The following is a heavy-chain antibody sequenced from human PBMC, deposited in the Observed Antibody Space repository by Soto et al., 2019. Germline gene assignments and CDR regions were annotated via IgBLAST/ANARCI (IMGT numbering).Heavy chain of an antibody. CDR3: ARTIYFIIGVCSPFYGMDV. CDR2: IHHSGTT. CDR1: EYSISSGYK. D-gene: IGHD2-8*01. Sequence: LSLTCGVSEYSISSGYKWGWIRQPPGKGLERIGSIHHSGTTYYNPSLKSRVTVSVDTSKNQFSLKLSSVTAADTAVYYCARTIYFIIGVCSPFYGMDVWGQGTTVTVSS. J-gene: IGHJ6*02. V-gene: IGHV4-38-2*01.